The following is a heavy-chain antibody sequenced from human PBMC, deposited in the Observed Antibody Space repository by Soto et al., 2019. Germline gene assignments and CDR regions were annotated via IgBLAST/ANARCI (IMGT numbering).Heavy chain of an antibody. V-gene: IGHV3-21*01. Sequence: PGGSLRLSCAASGFTFSSYSMNWVRQAPGKGLEWVSSISSSSSYIYYADSVKGRFTISRDNAKNSLYLQMNSLRAENTAVYYCARAGPTRDFWSGYSTGYYYSGMDVWGQGLTVTVSS. CDR3: ARAGPTRDFWSGYSTGYYYSGMDV. CDR2: ISSSSSYI. CDR1: GFTFSSYS. J-gene: IGHJ6*02. D-gene: IGHD3-3*01.